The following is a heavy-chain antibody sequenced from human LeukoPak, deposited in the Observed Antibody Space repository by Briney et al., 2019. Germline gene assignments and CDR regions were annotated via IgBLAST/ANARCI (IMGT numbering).Heavy chain of an antibody. J-gene: IGHJ4*02. CDR1: GFTFSSYG. CDR2: ISYDGSNK. V-gene: IGHV3-30*18. D-gene: IGHD1-26*01. CDR3: AKLPVGATSYFDY. Sequence: PGRSLRLSCAASGFTFSSYGMHWVRQAPGKGLEWVAVISYDGSNKYYADSVKGRFTISRDNSKNTLYLQMNSLRAEGTAVYYCAKLPVGATSYFDYWGQGTLVTVSS.